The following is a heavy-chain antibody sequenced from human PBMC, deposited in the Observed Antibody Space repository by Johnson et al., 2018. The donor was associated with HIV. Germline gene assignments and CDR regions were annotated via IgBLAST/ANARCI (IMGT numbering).Heavy chain of an antibody. CDR3: ARANDLSAFDI. CDR1: GFTFSSYG. CDR2: IGTAGDT. Sequence: VQLVESGGGVVQPGRSLRLSCAASGFTFSSYGMHWVRQATGKGLEWVSAIGTAGDTYYPGSVKGRFTISRENAKNFLYLQMNSLRAGDTAVYYCARANDLSAFDIWGQGTMVTVAS. V-gene: IGHV3-13*01. J-gene: IGHJ3*02. D-gene: IGHD1-1*01.